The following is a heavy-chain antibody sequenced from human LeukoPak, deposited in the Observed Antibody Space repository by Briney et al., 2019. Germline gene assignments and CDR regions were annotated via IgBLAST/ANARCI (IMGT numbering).Heavy chain of an antibody. CDR1: GGTFSTYA. CDR3: AGDPYSSGLYYFDY. J-gene: IGHJ4*02. D-gene: IGHD6-19*01. CDR2: IIPIFTTA. Sequence: ASVKVSCKASGGTFSTYAIHWVRQAPGQGLEWMGGIIPIFTTANYAQKFQGRVTITADKSTSTAYMELSSLRSEDTAVYYCAGDPYSSGLYYFDYWGQGTLVTVSS. V-gene: IGHV1-69*06.